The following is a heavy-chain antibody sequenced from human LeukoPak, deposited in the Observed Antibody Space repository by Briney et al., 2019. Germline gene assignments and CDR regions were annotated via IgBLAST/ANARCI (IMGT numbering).Heavy chain of an antibody. Sequence: ASVKVPCKASGYTFTSYYVHWVRQAPGQGLEWMGIINPSGGSTSYAQKFQGRVTMTRDTSTSTVYMELSSLRSEDTAVYYCARDSPPTGTTAFFDYWGQGTLVTVSS. CDR3: ARDSPPTGTTAFFDY. CDR2: INPSGGST. V-gene: IGHV1-46*01. D-gene: IGHD1-1*01. CDR1: GYTFTSYY. J-gene: IGHJ4*02.